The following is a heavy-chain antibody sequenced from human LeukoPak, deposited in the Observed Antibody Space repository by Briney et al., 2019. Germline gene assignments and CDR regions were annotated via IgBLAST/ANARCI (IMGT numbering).Heavy chain of an antibody. CDR3: AKDRYSSSWSDY. D-gene: IGHD6-13*01. J-gene: IGHJ4*02. V-gene: IGHV3-64*01. Sequence: GGSLRLSCAASGFTFSSYAMHWVRQAPGKGLEYVSAISSNGGSTYYANSVKGRFTISRDNSKNTLYLQMGSLRAEDTAVYYCAKDRYSSSWSDYWGQGTLVTVSS. CDR2: ISSNGGST. CDR1: GFTFSSYA.